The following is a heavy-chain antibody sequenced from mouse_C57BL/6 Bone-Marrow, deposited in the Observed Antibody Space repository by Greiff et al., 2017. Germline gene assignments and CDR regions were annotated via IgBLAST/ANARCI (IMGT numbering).Heavy chain of an antibody. CDR1: GFTFSDYG. CDR3: ARGGYPHYYAMDY. J-gene: IGHJ4*01. D-gene: IGHD2-2*01. Sequence: EVQLVESGGGLVKPGGSLKLSCAASGFTFSDYGMHWVRQAPEKGLEWVAYISSGSSTIYYADTVKGRFTISRDNAKNTLFLQMTSLRSEDTAMYDCARGGYPHYYAMDYGGQGTSVTVSA. CDR2: ISSGSSTI. V-gene: IGHV5-17*01.